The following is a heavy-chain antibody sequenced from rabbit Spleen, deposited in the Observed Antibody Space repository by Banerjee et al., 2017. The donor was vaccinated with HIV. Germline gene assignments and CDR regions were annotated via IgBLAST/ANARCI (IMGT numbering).Heavy chain of an antibody. CDR2: GSPDGIGSP. D-gene: IGHD2-1*01. V-gene: IGHV1S40*01. J-gene: IGHJ3*01. CDR3: ARGSATMTMVITVYYLGL. CDR1: GFSFSTTYY. Sequence: QSLEESGGDMVKPGASLTLTCTASGFSFSTTYYICWVRQAPGKGLEWIGCGSPDGIGSPAFASWAKGRFAVSKSSSSPVTLQLSSLTAADTAPYFCARGSATMTMVITVYYLGLWGQGPLVTVS.